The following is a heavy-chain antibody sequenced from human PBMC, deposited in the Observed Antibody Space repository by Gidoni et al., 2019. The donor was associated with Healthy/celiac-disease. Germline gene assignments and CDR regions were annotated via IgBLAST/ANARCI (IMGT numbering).Heavy chain of an antibody. CDR3: AKHDTGSPPFDY. V-gene: IGHV3-23*01. CDR1: GLTFSSYA. CDR2: ISGSGGST. J-gene: IGHJ4*02. Sequence: EVQLLGSGGGLVQPGWSLRLACAASGLTFSSYAMSWVRQAPGKGLEGVSAISGSGGSTYYADSVKGRFTISRDNSKNTLYLQMNSLRAEDTAVYYCAKHDTGSPPFDYWGQGTLVTVSS. D-gene: IGHD1-1*01.